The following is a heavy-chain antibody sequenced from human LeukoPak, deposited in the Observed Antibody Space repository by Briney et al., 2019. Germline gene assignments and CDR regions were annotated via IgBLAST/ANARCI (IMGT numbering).Heavy chain of an antibody. Sequence: SQTLSLTCTVSGGSISSGGYYWSWIRQQPGKGLEWIAYMYHSGSTYYNPSLKSRVTISVDTSKNQFSLRLNSVTAADTAVYYCARVPLIAKRSGYFDYWGQGTLVTVSS. J-gene: IGHJ4*02. D-gene: IGHD2-21*01. V-gene: IGHV4-31*03. CDR2: MYHSGST. CDR1: GGSISSGGYY. CDR3: ARVPLIAKRSGYFDY.